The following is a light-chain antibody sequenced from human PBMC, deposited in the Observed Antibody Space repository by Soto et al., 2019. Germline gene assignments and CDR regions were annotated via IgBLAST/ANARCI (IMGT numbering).Light chain of an antibody. CDR1: NIGSKS. CDR3: QVWASGSDHRYV. Sequence: SYELPQPPSVSVAPGQTARITCGGNNIGSKSVHWYQQKPGQAPVLVVYDDSDRPSGIPERFSGSNSGNTATLTISRVEAGDEADYYCQVWASGSDHRYVFGTGTKVTVL. J-gene: IGLJ1*01. CDR2: DDS. V-gene: IGLV3-21*02.